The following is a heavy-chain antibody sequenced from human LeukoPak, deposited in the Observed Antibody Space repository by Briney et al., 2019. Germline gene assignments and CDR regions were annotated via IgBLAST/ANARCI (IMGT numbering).Heavy chain of an antibody. V-gene: IGHV3-30*18. Sequence: GGSLRLSCAASGFTFSSYAMHWVRQAPGKGLEWVAVISYDGSNKYYADSVKGRFTISRDNSKNTLYLRMNSLRAEDTAIYYCAKDLSQSSTSWDYWGQGTLVTVSS. J-gene: IGHJ4*02. CDR1: GFTFSSYA. CDR3: AKDLSQSSTSWDY. CDR2: ISYDGSNK. D-gene: IGHD2-2*01.